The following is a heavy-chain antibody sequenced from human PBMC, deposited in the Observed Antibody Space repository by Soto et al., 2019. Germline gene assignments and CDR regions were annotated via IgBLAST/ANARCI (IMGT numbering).Heavy chain of an antibody. Sequence: SETLSLTCTVSGGSISSSSYYWGWIRQPPGKGLEWIGSIYYSGSTYYNPSLKSRVTISVDTSKNQFSLKLSSVTAADTAVYYCARHEPRVVVAATPDYFVYWGQGTLVTVSS. CDR2: IYYSGST. J-gene: IGHJ4*02. V-gene: IGHV4-39*01. D-gene: IGHD2-15*01. CDR1: GGSISSSSYY. CDR3: ARHEPRVVVAATPDYFVY.